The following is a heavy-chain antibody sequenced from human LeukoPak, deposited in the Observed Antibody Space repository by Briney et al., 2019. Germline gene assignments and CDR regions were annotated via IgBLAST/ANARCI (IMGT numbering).Heavy chain of an antibody. D-gene: IGHD3-3*01. CDR1: GYTFTSYD. Sequence: GASVKVSCKASGYTFTSYDINWVQQATGQGLEWMGWMNPNSGNTGYAQKSQGRVTITRNTSISTAYMELSSLRSEDTAVYYCARGPNYDFWSGYPTDAFDIWGQGTMVTVSS. J-gene: IGHJ3*02. V-gene: IGHV1-8*03. CDR2: MNPNSGNT. CDR3: ARGPNYDFWSGYPTDAFDI.